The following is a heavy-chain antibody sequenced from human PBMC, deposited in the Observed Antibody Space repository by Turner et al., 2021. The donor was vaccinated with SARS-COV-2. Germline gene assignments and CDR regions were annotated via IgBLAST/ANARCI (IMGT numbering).Heavy chain of an antibody. V-gene: IGHV3-15*01. CDR3: TTNRMTGNYYYYYGMDV. Sequence: EVQPVEPGGGLVKPGGCLRLTCAASGVTVSNAWMNWVRQAPGKGLEWVGRIKSNTDGGTTDYAAPVKVKFTISRDDSKNTLYLQMNSLKTEDTAVYYCTTNRMTGNYYYYYGMDVWGQGTTVTVSS. J-gene: IGHJ6*02. CDR1: GVTVSNAW. CDR2: IKSNTDGGTT.